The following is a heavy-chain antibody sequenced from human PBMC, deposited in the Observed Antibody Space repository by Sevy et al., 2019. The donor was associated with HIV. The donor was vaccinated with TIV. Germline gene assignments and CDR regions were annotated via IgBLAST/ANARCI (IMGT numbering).Heavy chain of an antibody. CDR2: IYSGGST. CDR3: AGLTGIAAHNWFDP. J-gene: IGHJ5*02. CDR1: GFTVSSNY. Sequence: GGSLRLSCAASGFTVSSNYMSWVRQAPGKGLEWVSVIYSGGSTYYADSVKGRFTISRDNSKNTLYLQMNSLRAEDTAVYYCAGLTGIAAHNWFDPWGQGTLVTVSS. D-gene: IGHD6-13*01. V-gene: IGHV3-53*01.